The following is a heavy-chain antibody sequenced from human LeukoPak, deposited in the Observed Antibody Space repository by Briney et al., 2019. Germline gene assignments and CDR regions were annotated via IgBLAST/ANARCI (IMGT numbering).Heavy chain of an antibody. V-gene: IGHV3-23*01. CDR1: GFTFSSYA. D-gene: IGHD3/OR15-3a*01. Sequence: GGSLRLSCAASGFTFSSYAMSWVRQAPGKGLEWVSAITASGDGTYYADSVKDRFTIYRDNSRNTLYLQMNSPRADDTAVYYCAKSDHGFWTGYKKWGQGTLVTVSS. CDR2: ITASGDGT. CDR3: AKSDHGFWTGYKK. J-gene: IGHJ4*02.